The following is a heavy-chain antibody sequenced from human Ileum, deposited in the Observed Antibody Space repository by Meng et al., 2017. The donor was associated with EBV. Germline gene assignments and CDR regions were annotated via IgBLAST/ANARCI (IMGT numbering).Heavy chain of an antibody. CDR2: IIPALGTP. Sequence: QVQRVQSGPEVKNPGSSVKVSCKSSGSTFSVYGTTWVRQAPGQGLEWMGGIIPALGTPKYARKFQDRLTITADKSTSTGYMELHSLTSNDTAVYFCARGTGADYWGQGTLVTVSS. D-gene: IGHD3-10*01. CDR1: GSTFSVYG. CDR3: ARGTGADY. V-gene: IGHV1-69*06. J-gene: IGHJ4*02.